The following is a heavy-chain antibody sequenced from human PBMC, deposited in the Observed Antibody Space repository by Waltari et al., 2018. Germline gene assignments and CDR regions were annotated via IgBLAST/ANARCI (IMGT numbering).Heavy chain of an antibody. J-gene: IGHJ4*02. V-gene: IGHV3-72*01. Sequence: VQLLQWGAGLLKPSETLSLTCAVYGGSFSGYYWSWLRQLPGKGLEWVARIRNKANFYSTEYVPSVKGRFTISRDDSKSSLYLQMNSLKSEDTAVYYCVRIRLGPTTRIFDYWGQGTLVTVSS. CDR1: GGSFSGYY. D-gene: IGHD1-26*01. CDR2: IRNKANFYST. CDR3: VRIRLGPTTRIFDY.